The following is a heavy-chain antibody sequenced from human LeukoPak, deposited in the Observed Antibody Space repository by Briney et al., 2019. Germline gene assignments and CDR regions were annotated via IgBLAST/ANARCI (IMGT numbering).Heavy chain of an antibody. CDR2: INPNSGGT. V-gene: IGHV1-2*02. CDR1: GYTFTGYY. CDR3: ARRVVLDHNWFDP. J-gene: IGHJ5*02. Sequence: ASVKVSCTASGYTFTGYYMHWVRQAPGQGLEWMGWINPNSGGTNYAQKFQGRVTMTRDTSISTAYMELSRLRSDDTAVYYCARRVVLDHNWFDPWGQGTLVTVSS. D-gene: IGHD2-8*01.